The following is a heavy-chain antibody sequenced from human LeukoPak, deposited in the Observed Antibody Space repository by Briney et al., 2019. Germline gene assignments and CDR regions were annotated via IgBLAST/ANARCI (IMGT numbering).Heavy chain of an antibody. Sequence: GGSLRLSCAASGFTFSSYDMHWVRQSTGKGLEWVSLIGTAGDTYYADSVKGRFTISRENAKNSLHLQMNSLRAGDTAVYYCARGYYGSADSWGQGTLSPSPQ. CDR1: GFTFSSYD. CDR3: ARGYYGSADS. J-gene: IGHJ4*02. CDR2: IGTAGDT. D-gene: IGHD3-10*01. V-gene: IGHV3-13*04.